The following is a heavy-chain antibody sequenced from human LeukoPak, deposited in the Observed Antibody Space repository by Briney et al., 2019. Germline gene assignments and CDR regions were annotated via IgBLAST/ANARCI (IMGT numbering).Heavy chain of an antibody. CDR3: AKWEGNSEYYLDY. V-gene: IGHV3-33*06. J-gene: IGHJ4*02. CDR2: VNFDGRNK. CDR1: GYIFRNYG. Sequence: GGSLRLSCAASGYIFRNYGMHWVRQAPGKGLEWLAVVNFDGRNKYYADSVKGRFTIPRDDSKNTLYLQMNRLRPEDTGIYYCAKWEGNSEYYLDYWGQGTLVTVSS. D-gene: IGHD1-26*01.